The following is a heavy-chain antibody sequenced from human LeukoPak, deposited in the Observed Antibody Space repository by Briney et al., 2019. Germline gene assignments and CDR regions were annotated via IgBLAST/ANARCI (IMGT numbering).Heavy chain of an antibody. D-gene: IGHD2-21*02. CDR1: GGSISSYY. CDR2: IYYSGST. V-gene: IGHV4-59*01. Sequence: SETLSLTCTVSGGSISSYYWSWIRQPPGKGLEGIGYIYYSGSTNYNTSLKSRVTISVDTSKNQFSLKLSFVTAADTAVYYCARAYCGGDCYAHDYWGQGTLVTVSS. CDR3: ARAYCGGDCYAHDY. J-gene: IGHJ4*02.